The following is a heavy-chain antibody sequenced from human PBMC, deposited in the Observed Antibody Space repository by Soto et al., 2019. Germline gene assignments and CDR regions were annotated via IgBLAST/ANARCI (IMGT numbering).Heavy chain of an antibody. V-gene: IGHV3-23*01. CDR1: GFTFRVYA. CDR3: AKALYGGFTY. Sequence: EVRLLESGGGLVQPGGSLRLSCAASGFTFRVYAMSWVRQAPGKGLEWVSGISGSGDSTHYADSVTGRFTVSRDNSKSMLYLQTNSLRAEDTAIYYCAKALYGGFTYWGQGTLVTVSS. CDR2: ISGSGDST. D-gene: IGHD3-10*01. J-gene: IGHJ4*02.